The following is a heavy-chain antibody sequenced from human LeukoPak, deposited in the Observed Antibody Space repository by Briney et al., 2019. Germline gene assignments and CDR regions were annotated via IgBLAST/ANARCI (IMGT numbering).Heavy chain of an antibody. CDR2: IYYSGST. V-gene: IGHV4-39*01. J-gene: IGHJ4*02. CDR1: GGSISGYY. CDR3: ARHSFSSGWKSFDY. Sequence: PSETLSLTCTVSGGSISGYYWNWIRQPPGKGLEWIGSIYYSGSTYYNPSLKSRVTISVDTSKNQFSLKLSSVTAADTAVYSCARHSFSSGWKSFDYWGQGTLVTVSS. D-gene: IGHD6-19*01.